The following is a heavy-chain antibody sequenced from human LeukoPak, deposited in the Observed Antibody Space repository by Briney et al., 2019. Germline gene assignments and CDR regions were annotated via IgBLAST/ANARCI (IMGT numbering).Heavy chain of an antibody. CDR3: ARPLSPMMDAFDI. CDR2: INPSGGST. V-gene: IGHV1-46*01. Sequence: GASVKVSCKASGYSFTSYYMHWVRQAPGQGLEWMGIINPSGGSTSYAQKFQGRVTMTRDMSTSTVYMELSSLRSEDTAVYYCARPLSPMMDAFDIWGQGTMVTVSS. D-gene: IGHD3-22*01. J-gene: IGHJ3*02. CDR1: GYSFTSYY.